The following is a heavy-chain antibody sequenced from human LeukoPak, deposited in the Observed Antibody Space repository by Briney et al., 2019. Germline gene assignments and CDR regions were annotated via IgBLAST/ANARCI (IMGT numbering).Heavy chain of an antibody. CDR3: AKDSPGIAAAGIPDY. J-gene: IGHJ4*02. CDR1: GFTFSSYG. CDR2: ISYDGSNK. Sequence: PGRSLRLSCAASGFTFSSYGMHWVRQAPGKGLEWVAVISYDGSNKYYADSVKGRFTISRDNSKNTLYLQMNSLRAEDTAVYYCAKDSPGIAAAGIPDYWGQGTLVTVSS. D-gene: IGHD6-13*01. V-gene: IGHV3-30*18.